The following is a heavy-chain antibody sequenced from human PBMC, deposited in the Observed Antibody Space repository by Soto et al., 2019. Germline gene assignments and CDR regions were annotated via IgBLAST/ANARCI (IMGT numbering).Heavy chain of an antibody. CDR3: AKVPGGDDAFDI. J-gene: IGHJ3*02. V-gene: IGHV3-23*01. D-gene: IGHD7-27*01. CDR1: GFTFSSYA. CDR2: ISGSGGST. Sequence: PGGSLRLSCAASGFTFSSYAMSWVHQAPGKGLEWVSAISGSGGSTYYADSVKGRFTISRDNSKNTLYLQMNSLRAEDTAVYYCAKVPGGDDAFDIWGQGTMVTVSS.